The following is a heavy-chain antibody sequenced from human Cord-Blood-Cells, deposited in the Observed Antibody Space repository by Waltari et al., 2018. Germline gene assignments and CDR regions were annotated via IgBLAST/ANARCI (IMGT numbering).Heavy chain of an antibody. J-gene: IGHJ6*02. CDR3: ILLSIDGMDV. Sequence: QVQLVESGGGVVQPGRSLRLSGAASGFTSSISVLHWVRQAPGKGLEWVAVIWYDGSNKYYADSVKGRFTISRDNSKNTLYLQMNSLRAEDTAVYYCILLSIDGMDVWGQGTTVTVSS. CDR1: GFTSSISV. D-gene: IGHD1-26*01. CDR2: IWYDGSNK. V-gene: IGHV3-33*01.